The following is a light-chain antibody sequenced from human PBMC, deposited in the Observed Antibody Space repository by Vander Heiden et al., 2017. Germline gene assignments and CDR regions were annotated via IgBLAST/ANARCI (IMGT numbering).Light chain of an antibody. CDR1: SSDVGGYHY. J-gene: IGLJ1*01. CDR2: EFS. V-gene: IGLV2-8*01. Sequence: QSALTQPPSASGSTGLSVTISCPGTSSDVGGYHYVSWYHQHPGKAHKLMIYEFSKRPAGVPDRFSCSKAGNTASLTVSVLQAEDEAYYYCSSYAGINNFVFGTGTKLTVL. CDR3: SSYAGINNFV.